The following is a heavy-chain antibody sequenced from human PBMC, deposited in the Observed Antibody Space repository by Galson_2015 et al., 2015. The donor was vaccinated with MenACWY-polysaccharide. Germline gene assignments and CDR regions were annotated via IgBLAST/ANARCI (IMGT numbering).Heavy chain of an antibody. CDR3: ARDGWRSGWFADY. V-gene: IGHV3-11*01. CDR1: GFSFSDYY. CDR2: IRTSGSAI. D-gene: IGHD6-19*01. J-gene: IGHJ4*02. Sequence: SLRLSCAASGFSFSDYYMSWLRQAPGTGLEWVSYIRTSGSAISYADSVKGRFAISRDNAKNSLYLQMNSLRAEDTAVYYCARDGWRSGWFADYWVRGTLVTVSS.